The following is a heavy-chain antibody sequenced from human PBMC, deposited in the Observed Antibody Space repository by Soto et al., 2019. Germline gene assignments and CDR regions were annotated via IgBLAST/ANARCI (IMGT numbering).Heavy chain of an antibody. CDR3: VTWLCGSCCNAY. Sequence: EVQLVESGGGLVQPGGSLRLSCVASGFTFSSYWMHWVRQAPGKGPVWVSRINSDGSSTSATSTTYADSVRGLFTISRDNAETAIYLHMNGLRADDTGLSYGVTWLCGSCCNAYWGQGTLVTVSS. CDR1: GFTFSSYW. D-gene: IGHD2-15*01. J-gene: IGHJ4*02. V-gene: IGHV3-74*01. CDR2: INSDGSST.